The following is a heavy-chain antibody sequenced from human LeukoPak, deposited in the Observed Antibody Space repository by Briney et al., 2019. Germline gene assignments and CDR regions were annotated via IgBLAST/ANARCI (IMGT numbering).Heavy chain of an antibody. D-gene: IGHD2-2*02. CDR2: ISGSGGST. CDR1: GFTFSSYA. CDR3: AKDVVPAAIRGNWFVP. Sequence: GGSLRLSCAASGFTFSSYAMSWVRQAPGKGLEWVPAISGSGGSTYYADSVKGRFTISRDNSKNTLYLQMNSLRAEDTAVYYCAKDVVPAAIRGNWFVPWGQGTLVTVSS. J-gene: IGHJ5*02. V-gene: IGHV3-23*01.